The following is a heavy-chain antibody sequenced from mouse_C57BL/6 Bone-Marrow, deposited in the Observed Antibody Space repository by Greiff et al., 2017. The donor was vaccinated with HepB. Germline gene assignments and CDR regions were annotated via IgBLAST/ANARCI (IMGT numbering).Heavy chain of an antibody. CDR2: IHPNSGST. D-gene: IGHD2-5*01. CDR1: GYTFTSYW. V-gene: IGHV1-64*01. Sequence: QVQLKQPGAELVKPGASVKLSCKASGYTFTSYWMHWVKQRPGQGLEWIGMIHPNSGSTNYNEKFKSNATLTVDKPSSTAYMQLSSLTSEDSAVYYCARWDYSNYYFDYWGQGTTLTVSS. CDR3: ARWDYSNYYFDY. J-gene: IGHJ2*01.